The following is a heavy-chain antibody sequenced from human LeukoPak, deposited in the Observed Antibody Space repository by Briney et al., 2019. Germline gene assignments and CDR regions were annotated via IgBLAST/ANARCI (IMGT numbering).Heavy chain of an antibody. J-gene: IGHJ4*02. Sequence: SETLSLTCTVSGGSISSGGYYWSWIRQHPGKGLEWIGYINYSGGTYYNPSLKSRVTISVDTSKNQFSLKLSSVTAADTAVYYCARELFGGNSFDYWGQGTLVTVSS. CDR1: GGSISSGGYY. V-gene: IGHV4-31*03. CDR2: INYSGGT. D-gene: IGHD4-23*01. CDR3: ARELFGGNSFDY.